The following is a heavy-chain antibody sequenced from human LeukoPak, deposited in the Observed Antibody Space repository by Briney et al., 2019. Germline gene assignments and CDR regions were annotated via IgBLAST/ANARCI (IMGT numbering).Heavy chain of an antibody. J-gene: IGHJ4*02. CDR3: AKMVDTAMVIDY. CDR1: GFTFSSYG. V-gene: IGHV3-33*06. D-gene: IGHD5-18*01. CDR2: IWYDGSNK. Sequence: PGGSLRLSCAASGFTFSSYGMHWVRQAPGKGLEWVAVIWYDGSNKYYADSVKGRFTISRDNSKNTLYLQMNSPRAEDTAVYYCAKMVDTAMVIDYWGQGTLVTVSS.